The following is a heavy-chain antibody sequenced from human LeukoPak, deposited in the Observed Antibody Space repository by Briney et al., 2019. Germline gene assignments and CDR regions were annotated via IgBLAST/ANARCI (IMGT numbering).Heavy chain of an antibody. Sequence: GGSLRVSCAASGFTFSNYAMSWVRQAPGKGLEWVSGTSGSGGSTYYADSVKGRFTISRDNSKNTLFLQMNTLRAEDTAVYYCAKGSGYYYDSAGYYYNDYWGQGTLVTVSS. CDR1: GFTFSNYA. J-gene: IGHJ4*02. V-gene: IGHV3-23*01. D-gene: IGHD3-22*01. CDR2: TSGSGGST. CDR3: AKGSGYYYDSAGYYYNDY.